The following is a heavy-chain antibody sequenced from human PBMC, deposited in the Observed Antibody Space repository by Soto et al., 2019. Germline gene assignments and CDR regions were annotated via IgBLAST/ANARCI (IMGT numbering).Heavy chain of an antibody. CDR1: GFTFSSYG. D-gene: IGHD3-22*01. Sequence: GGSLRLSCAASGFTFSSYGMHWVRQAPGKGLVWVSRINSDGSSTSYADSVKGRFTISRDNAKNTLYLQMNSLRAEDTAVYYCARDPNYYDSSGHFDYWGQGTLVTVSS. CDR3: ARDPNYYDSSGHFDY. J-gene: IGHJ4*02. V-gene: IGHV3-74*01. CDR2: INSDGSST.